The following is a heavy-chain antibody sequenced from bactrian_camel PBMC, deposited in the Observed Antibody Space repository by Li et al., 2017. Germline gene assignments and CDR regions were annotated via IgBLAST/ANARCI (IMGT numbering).Heavy chain of an antibody. CDR3: AADKTELRSLIRAGGRTFPPLLSY. D-gene: IGHD5*01. J-gene: IGHJ4*01. V-gene: IGHV3S1*01. Sequence: HVQLVESGGGSVQTGGSLRLSCAVSGLTDSSYCMAWFRRPPGKERSGVAALWTGSGSTYYGDSAKGRFTISHDNGKNTLYLQMDSLKPEDTAMYYCAADKTELRSLIRAGGRTFPPLLSYWGQGTQVTVS. CDR2: LWTGSGST. CDR1: GLTDSSYC.